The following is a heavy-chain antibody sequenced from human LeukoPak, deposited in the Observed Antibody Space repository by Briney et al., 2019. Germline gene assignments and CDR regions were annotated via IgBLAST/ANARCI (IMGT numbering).Heavy chain of an antibody. CDR2: IYYSGST. J-gene: IGHJ4*02. Sequence: PSETLSLTCTVSGGSISSLSYYWGWIRQPPGKGLEWIGNIYYSGSTYYHPSLKSRVTISVDMSKNQFSLKLSAVTAADTAVYYCARGRLEVRASSPRDLDYWGQGTLVTVSS. CDR3: ARGRLEVRASSPRDLDY. D-gene: IGHD1-1*01. CDR1: GGSISSLSYY. V-gene: IGHV4-39*07.